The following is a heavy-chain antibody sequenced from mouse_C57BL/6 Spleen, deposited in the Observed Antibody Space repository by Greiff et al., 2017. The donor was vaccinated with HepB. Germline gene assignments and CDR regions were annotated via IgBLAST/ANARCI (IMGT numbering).Heavy chain of an antibody. D-gene: IGHD2-3*01. CDR2: IWSGGST. V-gene: IGHV2-2*01. CDR1: GFSLTSYG. Sequence: QVQLKESGPGLVQPSQSLSITCTVSGFSLTSYGVHWVRQSPGKGLEWLGVIWSGGSTDYNAAFISRLSISKDNSKSQVCFKMNSLQADDTAIYYCARTHDYWYFDVWGTGTTVTVSS. CDR3: ARTHDYWYFDV. J-gene: IGHJ1*03.